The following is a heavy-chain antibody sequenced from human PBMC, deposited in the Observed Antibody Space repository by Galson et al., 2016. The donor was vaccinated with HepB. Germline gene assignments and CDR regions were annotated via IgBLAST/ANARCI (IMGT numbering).Heavy chain of an antibody. CDR3: ARDRGYRALDL. D-gene: IGHD3-10*01. J-gene: IGHJ3*01. Sequence: SLRLSCAVSGLMYTHYAMNWVRQAPGKGLEWVSIIDDSGDHIYCAESVKGRFTISRDKATNTLYLQMNSLRAEDTALYYCARDRGYRALDLWGQGTTVTVSS. V-gene: IGHV3-23*01. CDR1: GLMYTHYA. CDR2: IDDSGDHI.